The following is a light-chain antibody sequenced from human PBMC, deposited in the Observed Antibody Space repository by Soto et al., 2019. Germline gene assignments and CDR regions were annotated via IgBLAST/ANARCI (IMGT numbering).Light chain of an antibody. CDR3: QKYNSAPLT. Sequence: DIQMTQSPSSLSASVGDRVTITCRASQGIFNYLAWYQQKPGKVPKLLIYAASTLQSGVPSRFSGCRSGTDFTLTINGLQSEDVATYYCQKYNSAPLTFGGGTKVELK. J-gene: IGKJ4*01. CDR2: AAS. V-gene: IGKV1-27*01. CDR1: QGIFNY.